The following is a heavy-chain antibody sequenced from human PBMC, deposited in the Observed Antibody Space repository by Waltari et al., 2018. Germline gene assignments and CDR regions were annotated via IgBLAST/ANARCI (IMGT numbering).Heavy chain of an antibody. CDR2: IKQDGSEK. D-gene: IGHD3-16*01. J-gene: IGHJ6*04. CDR3: AREKDVITFDV. V-gene: IGHV3-7*03. Sequence: EVQLVESGGGLVQPGGSLRLSCVVSGFTFSSYWMSWVRQAPGKALGWVANIKQDGSEKYFVGSVEGRFTISRDNANNSLYLQMNSLRAEDTAVYYCAREKDVITFDVWGKGTTVTVSS. CDR1: GFTFSSYW.